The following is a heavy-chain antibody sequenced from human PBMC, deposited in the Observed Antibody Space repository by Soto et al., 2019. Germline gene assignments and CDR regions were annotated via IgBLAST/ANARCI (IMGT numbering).Heavy chain of an antibody. J-gene: IGHJ3*02. Sequence: PVGSLRLSCAASVFTFSSYSMNWVRQSPVKLLEWVSSISSSSSYIYYADSVKGRFTISRDNAKNSLYLQMNSLRAEDTAVYYCARALRPNSIAVAEAFDIWGQGTMVTVSS. V-gene: IGHV3-21*01. CDR2: ISSSSSYI. CDR3: ARALRPNSIAVAEAFDI. CDR1: VFTFSSYS. D-gene: IGHD6-19*01.